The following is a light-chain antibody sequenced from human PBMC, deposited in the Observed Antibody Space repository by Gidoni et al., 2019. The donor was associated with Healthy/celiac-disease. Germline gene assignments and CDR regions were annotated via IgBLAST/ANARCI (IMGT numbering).Light chain of an antibody. CDR2: GAP. CDR3: QQYHSWPPFT. Sequence: EIELTQSTATLSGSPGERATRSCRASQRVLSNLSWYQQKPGQAPRPLIYGAPPRATGIPAGFCGSGAGAEFTPPIISLQSEDFAVYYCQQYHSWPPFTFGPGTKVEIK. CDR1: QRVLSN. J-gene: IGKJ3*01. V-gene: IGKV3-15*01.